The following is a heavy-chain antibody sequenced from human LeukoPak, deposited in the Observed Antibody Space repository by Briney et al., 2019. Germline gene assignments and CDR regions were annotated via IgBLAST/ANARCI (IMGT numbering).Heavy chain of an antibody. Sequence: GASVKVSCKASGYTFTGYYMHWVRQAPGQGLEWMGRINPNSGGTNYAQKFQGRVTMTRDTSISTAYMELSRLRSDDTAVYYCARDQGRDGYNYDYWGQGTLVTVSP. CDR3: ARDQGRDGYNYDY. D-gene: IGHD5-24*01. J-gene: IGHJ4*02. CDR2: INPNSGGT. CDR1: GYTFTGYY. V-gene: IGHV1-2*06.